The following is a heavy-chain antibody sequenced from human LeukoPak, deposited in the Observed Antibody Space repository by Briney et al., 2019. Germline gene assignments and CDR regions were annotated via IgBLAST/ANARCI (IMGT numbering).Heavy chain of an antibody. CDR1: GFTFSSYS. V-gene: IGHV3-21*01. J-gene: IGHJ6*03. Sequence: GGSLRLSCAASGFTFSSYSMNWVRQAPGKGLEWVSSISSSSSYIYYADSVKGRFTISRDNAKNSLYLQMNSLRAEDTAVYYCARDGGYGDYEKTVEDYYYYMDVWGKGTTVTVSS. D-gene: IGHD4-17*01. CDR3: ARDGGYGDYEKTVEDYYYYMDV. CDR2: ISSSSSYI.